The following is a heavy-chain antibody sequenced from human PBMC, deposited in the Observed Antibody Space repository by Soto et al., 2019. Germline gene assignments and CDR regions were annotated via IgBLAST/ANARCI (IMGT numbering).Heavy chain of an antibody. J-gene: IGHJ6*02. CDR2: IIPMYNKP. CDR1: GGTFTTYA. D-gene: IGHD4-4*01. CDR3: ARGYSGGYYYAMDV. V-gene: IGHV1-69*01. Sequence: QVQLVQSGAEVKKPGSSVRVSCQASGGTFTTYAFNWVRQAPGQGLEWMGGIIPMYNKPNYAPNFQGRVTISADPSTSTAYMELTTLRSEDTAVYFCARGYSGGYYYAMDVWGQGTTVTVS.